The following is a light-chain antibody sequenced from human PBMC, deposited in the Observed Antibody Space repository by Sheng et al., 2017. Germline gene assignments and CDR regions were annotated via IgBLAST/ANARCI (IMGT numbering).Light chain of an antibody. Sequence: ETVLTQSPATLSVSPGERATLSCRASESLTHYLAWYQQKPGQAPRLLIFDASTRAAGVPVRFTGSGSGTEFTLTISNLQSEDFAVYFCQQYKDWPPRSFGQGTKLEIK. J-gene: IGKJ2*03. CDR3: QQYKDWPPRS. V-gene: IGKV3-15*01. CDR1: ESLTHY. CDR2: DAS.